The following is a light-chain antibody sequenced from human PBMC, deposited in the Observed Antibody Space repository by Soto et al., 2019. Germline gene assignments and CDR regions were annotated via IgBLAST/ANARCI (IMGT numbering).Light chain of an antibody. Sequence: DIQMTQSPSTLSASIGDRVTITFRASQSISVSLAWYQQKPGKAPNLLIYDASTLQGGVPSRFSGSGSGTEFTLTISSLQPDDFATYYCQQYETFSGTFGPGTKVDIK. CDR2: DAS. CDR3: QQYETFSGT. V-gene: IGKV1-5*01. CDR1: QSISVS. J-gene: IGKJ1*01.